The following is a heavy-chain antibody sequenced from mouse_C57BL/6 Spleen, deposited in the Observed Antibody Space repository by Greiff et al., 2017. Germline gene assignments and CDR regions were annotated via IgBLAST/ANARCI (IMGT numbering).Heavy chain of an antibody. D-gene: IGHD1-1*01. Sequence: QVQLQQSGPELVKPGASVKLSCKASGYTFTSYDINWVKQRPGQGLEWIGWIYPRDGSTKYNEKFKGKATLTVDTSSSTAYMELHSLTSEDSAVYFCARWGTTVVAGFDYWGQGTTLRVSS. J-gene: IGHJ2*01. CDR3: ARWGTTVVAGFDY. V-gene: IGHV1-85*01. CDR1: GYTFTSYD. CDR2: IYPRDGST.